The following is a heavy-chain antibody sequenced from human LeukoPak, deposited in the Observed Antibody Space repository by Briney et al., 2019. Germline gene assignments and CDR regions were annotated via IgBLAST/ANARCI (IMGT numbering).Heavy chain of an antibody. CDR3: ARVRNYAAGYPDC. V-gene: IGHV4-38-2*01. Sequence: SETLSLTCAVSGCSISSDYYWGWIRQPPGKGLEWLGTIYQSGSTNYNPSLRSRISISVDTSRNQFSLTLRSVTAADTALYYCARVRNYAAGYPDCWGQGTLVTVSS. CDR2: IYQSGST. CDR1: GCSISSDYY. J-gene: IGHJ4*01. D-gene: IGHD1-7*01.